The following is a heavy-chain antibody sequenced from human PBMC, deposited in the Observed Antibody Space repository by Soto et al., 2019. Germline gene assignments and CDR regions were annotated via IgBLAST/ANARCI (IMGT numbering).Heavy chain of an antibody. J-gene: IGHJ3*02. V-gene: IGHV3-13*01. CDR1: GFTFISYD. CDR3: ARGSDYGDYVGAFDI. Sequence: GGSLRLSCAASGFTFISYDMHWVRQATGKGLEWVSAIGTAGDTYYPGSVKGRFTISRENAKNSLYLQMNSLRAGDTAVYFCARGSDYGDYVGAFDIWGQGTMVTVSS. D-gene: IGHD4-17*01. CDR2: IGTAGDT.